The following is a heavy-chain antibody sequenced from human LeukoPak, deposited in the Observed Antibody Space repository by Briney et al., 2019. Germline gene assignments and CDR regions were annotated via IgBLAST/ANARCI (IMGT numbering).Heavy chain of an antibody. V-gene: IGHV3-30-3*01. J-gene: IGHJ4*02. CDR2: ISYDGSNK. CDR3: AREFTSLDY. CDR1: GFTFSSYA. Sequence: GGSLRLSCAASGFTFSSYAMHWVRQAPGKGLGWVAVISYDGSNKYYADSVKGRFTISRDNSKNTLYLQMNSLRAEDTAVYYCAREFTSLDYWGQGTLVTVSS. D-gene: IGHD2-2*01.